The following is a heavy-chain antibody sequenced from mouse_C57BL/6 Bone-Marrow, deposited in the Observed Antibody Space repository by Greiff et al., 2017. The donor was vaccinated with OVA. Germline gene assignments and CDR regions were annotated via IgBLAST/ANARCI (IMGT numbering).Heavy chain of an antibody. CDR2: IYPGSGNT. J-gene: IGHJ4*01. V-gene: IGHV1-76*01. Sequence: QVHVKQSGAELVRPGASVKLSCKASGYTFTDYYINWVKQRPGQGLEWIARIYPGSGNTYYNEKFKGKATLTAEKSSSTAYMQLSSLTSEDSAVYFCAEGEYDAMDYWGQGTSVTVSS. CDR1: GYTFTDYY. CDR3: AEGEYDAMDY.